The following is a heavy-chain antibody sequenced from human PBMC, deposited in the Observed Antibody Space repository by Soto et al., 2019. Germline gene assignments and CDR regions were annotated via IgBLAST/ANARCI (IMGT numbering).Heavy chain of an antibody. V-gene: IGHV4-59*01. CDR3: ARGVRIAARRDYYYYYMDV. Sequence: SETLSLTCTVSGGSISSYYWSWIRQPPGKGLEWIGYIYYSGSTNYNPSIKSRVTISVDTSKNQLSLKLSSVTAADTAVYYCARGVRIAARRDYYYYYMDVWGKGTTVTVSS. CDR2: IYYSGST. D-gene: IGHD6-6*01. CDR1: GGSISSYY. J-gene: IGHJ6*03.